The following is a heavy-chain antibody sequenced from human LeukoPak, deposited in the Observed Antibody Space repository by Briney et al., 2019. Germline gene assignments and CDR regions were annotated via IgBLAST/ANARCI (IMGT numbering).Heavy chain of an antibody. CDR2: IIPLYDTA. J-gene: IGHJ3*02. CDR1: GGTFSNYV. D-gene: IGHD2-8*01. Sequence: SVKVSCKASGGTFSNYVISWVRQAPGQGLECMGGIIPLYDTANYAQKFQGRVTITADKSTSTVYMELSSLRSEDTAVYFCARRYCTNGVCYHDRGAFDIWGQGTMVTVSS. CDR3: ARRYCTNGVCYHDRGAFDI. V-gene: IGHV1-69*06.